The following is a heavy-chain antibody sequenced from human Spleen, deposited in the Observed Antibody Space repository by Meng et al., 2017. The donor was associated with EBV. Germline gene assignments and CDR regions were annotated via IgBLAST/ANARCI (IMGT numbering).Heavy chain of an antibody. Sequence: DVPVVASGGGWVKPGVSLRRSCPASGFSFREMWMNWVRQAPGKGLEWVARIKTKSEDEARDYAAPVKGRFTISRDDSKTTVYLQMNSLKTEDTAVYYCTPHYSWGLGTLVTVSS. D-gene: IGHD3-10*01. CDR1: GFSFREMW. J-gene: IGHJ4*02. CDR2: IKTKSEDEAR. V-gene: IGHV3-15*01. CDR3: TPHYS.